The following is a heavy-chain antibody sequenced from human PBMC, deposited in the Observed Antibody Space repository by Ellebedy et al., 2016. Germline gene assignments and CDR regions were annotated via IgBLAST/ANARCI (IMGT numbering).Heavy chain of an antibody. CDR2: IIPILGIA. V-gene: IGHV1-69*04. J-gene: IGHJ3*02. D-gene: IGHD1-20*01. CDR1: GYTFTSYA. CDR3: ARGVTVDAFDI. Sequence: SVKVSCXASGYTFTSYAISWVRQAPGQGLEWMGRIIPILGIANYAQKFQGRVTITADKSTSTAYMELSSLRSEDTAVYYCARGVTVDAFDIWGQGTMVTVSS.